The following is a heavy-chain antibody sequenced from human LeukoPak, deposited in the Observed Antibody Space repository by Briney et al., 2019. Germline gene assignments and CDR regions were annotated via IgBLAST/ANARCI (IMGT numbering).Heavy chain of an antibody. V-gene: IGHV1-24*01. D-gene: IGHD3-3*01. J-gene: IGHJ5*02. Sequence: ASVKVSCKVSGYTLTELSMHWVRQAPGQGLEWMGGFDPEDGETIYAQKFQGRVTMTEDTSTDTAYMELSSLRSEDTAVYYCATTVITVWLNWFDPWGQGTLVTVSS. CDR1: GYTLTELS. CDR3: ATTVITVWLNWFDP. CDR2: FDPEDGET.